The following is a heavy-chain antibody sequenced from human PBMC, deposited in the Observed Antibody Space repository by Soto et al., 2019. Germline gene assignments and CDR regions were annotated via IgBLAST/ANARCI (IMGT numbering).Heavy chain of an antibody. CDR3: ARFYGDYYNWFDP. V-gene: IGHV4-30-2*01. J-gene: IGHJ5*02. CDR1: GDSISSGGYS. Sequence: SETLSLTCAVSGDSISSGGYSWSWIRQLPGKGLEWIGYIYHSGSTYYNPSLKSRVTISVDRSKNQFSLKLSSVTAADTAVYYCARFYGDYYNWFDPWGQGTLVTVSS. CDR2: IYHSGST. D-gene: IGHD4-17*01.